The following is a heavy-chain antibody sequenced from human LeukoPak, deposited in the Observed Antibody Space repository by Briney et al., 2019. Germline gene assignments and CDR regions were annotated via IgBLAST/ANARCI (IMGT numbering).Heavy chain of an antibody. Sequence: GGSLRLSCAASEFSFSDFHMSWVRQAPGKGLEWVSGISWNSGSIGYADSVKGRFTISRDNAKNSLYLQMNSLRAEDTALYYCAKGTSSGWYYFDYWGQGTLVTVSS. CDR2: ISWNSGSI. V-gene: IGHV3-9*01. J-gene: IGHJ4*02. D-gene: IGHD6-19*01. CDR3: AKGTSSGWYYFDY. CDR1: EFSFSDFH.